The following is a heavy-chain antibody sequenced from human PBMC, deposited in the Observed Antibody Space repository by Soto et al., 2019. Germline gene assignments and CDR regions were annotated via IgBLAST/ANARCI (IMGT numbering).Heavy chain of an antibody. CDR3: ARAEWLPKTPQGYYYYYGMDV. V-gene: IGHV4-59*01. CDR1: GGSISSYY. D-gene: IGHD3-3*01. Sequence: PSETLSLTCTVSGGSISSYYWSWIRQPPGKGLEWIGYIYYSGSTNYNPSLKSRVTISVDTSKNQFSLKLSSVTAADTAVYYCARAEWLPKTPQGYYYYYGMDVWGQGPTVPVSS. CDR2: IYYSGST. J-gene: IGHJ6*02.